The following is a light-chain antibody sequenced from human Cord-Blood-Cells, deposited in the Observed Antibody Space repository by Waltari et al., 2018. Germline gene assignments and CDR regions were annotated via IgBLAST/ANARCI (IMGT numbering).Light chain of an antibody. CDR2: DDS. CDR3: QVWDSSSDHPGV. Sequence: SYVLTQPPSVSVAPGKTARITCGGNNIGSTSVHWYQQKPGQAPVLVVYDDSDRPSGIPERFSGSNSGNTATLTISKVEAGDEADYYCQVWDSSSDHPGVFGGGTKLTVL. CDR1: NIGSTS. J-gene: IGLJ2*01. V-gene: IGLV3-21*03.